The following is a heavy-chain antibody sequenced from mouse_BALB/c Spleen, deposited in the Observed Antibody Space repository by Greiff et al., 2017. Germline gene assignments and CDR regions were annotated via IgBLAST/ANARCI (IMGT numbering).Heavy chain of an antibody. Sequence: VKVVESGGDLVKPGGSLKLSCAASGFTFSSYGMSWVRQTPDKRLEWVATISSGGSYTYYPDSVKGRFTISRDNAKNTLYLQMSSLKSEDTAMYYCARHKGRGYFDYWGQGTTLTVSS. CDR3: ARHKGRGYFDY. CDR1: GFTFSSYG. D-gene: IGHD3-3*01. J-gene: IGHJ2*01. V-gene: IGHV5-6*01. CDR2: ISSGGSYT.